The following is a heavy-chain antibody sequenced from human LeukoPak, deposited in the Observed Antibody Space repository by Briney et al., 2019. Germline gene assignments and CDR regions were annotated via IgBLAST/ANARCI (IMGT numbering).Heavy chain of an antibody. J-gene: IGHJ6*03. Sequence: GGSLRLSCAASGFTFSSYSMNWVRQAPGKGLEWVSYISSSSSTIYYADSVKGRFTISRDNAKNSLYLQMNSLRAEDTAVYYCARDHCSGGSGYYYYYYMDVWGKGTTVTVSS. V-gene: IGHV3-48*01. D-gene: IGHD2-15*01. CDR1: GFTFSSYS. CDR2: ISSSSSTI. CDR3: ARDHCSGGSGYYYYYYMDV.